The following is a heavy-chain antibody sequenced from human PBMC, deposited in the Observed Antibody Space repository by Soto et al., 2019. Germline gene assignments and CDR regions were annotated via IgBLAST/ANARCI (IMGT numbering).Heavy chain of an antibody. J-gene: IGHJ5*02. CDR2: IIPILGIA. V-gene: IGHV1-69*02. D-gene: IGHD6-6*01. CDR1: GGTFSSYT. CDR3: ARGIAARPGWFDP. Sequence: QVQLVQSGAEVKKPGSSVKVSCKASGGTFSSYTISWVRQAPGQGLEWMGRIIPILGIANYAQKYQGRVTITADKSTSTAYMELSSLRSEDTVVYYCARGIAARPGWFDPWGQGTLVTVSS.